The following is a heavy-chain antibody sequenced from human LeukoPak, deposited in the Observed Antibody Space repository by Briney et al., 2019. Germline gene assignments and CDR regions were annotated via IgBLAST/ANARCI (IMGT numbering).Heavy chain of an antibody. Sequence: PSETLSLTCAIYGGSFSGYYWSWIRQPPGKGLEWIGEINHSGSTNYNPSLKSRVTISVDTSKNQFSLKLSSVTAADTAVYYCARGWMAAPKRFDYWGQRTLVTVSS. CDR1: GGSFSGYY. CDR2: INHSGST. CDR3: ARGWMAAPKRFDY. D-gene: IGHD5-24*01. J-gene: IGHJ4*02. V-gene: IGHV4-34*01.